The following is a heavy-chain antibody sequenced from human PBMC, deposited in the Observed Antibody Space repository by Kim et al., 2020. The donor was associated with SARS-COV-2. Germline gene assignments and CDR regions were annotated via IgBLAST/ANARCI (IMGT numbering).Heavy chain of an antibody. D-gene: IGHD2-2*01. V-gene: IGHV3-30*18. CDR2: ISYDGSNK. J-gene: IGHJ6*01. CDR3: ANIDIVVVPAAPDYYYYG. Sequence: GGSLRLSCAASGFTFSSYGMHWVRQAPGKGLEWVAVISYDGSNKYYADSVKGRFTISRDNSKNTLYLQMNSLRAEDTAVYYCANIDIVVVPAAPDYYYYG. CDR1: GFTFSSYG.